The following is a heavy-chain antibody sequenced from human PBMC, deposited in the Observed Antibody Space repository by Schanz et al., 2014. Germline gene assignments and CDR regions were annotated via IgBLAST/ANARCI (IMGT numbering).Heavy chain of an antibody. J-gene: IGHJ6*02. V-gene: IGHV3-30-3*01. CDR3: ARVRRRIATPSTPSFRNYYYYAMDV. CDR2: ISYDGRNK. D-gene: IGHD6-13*01. CDR1: GFTFSSYA. Sequence: QVQLVESGGGVVQPGRSLRLSCAASGFTFSSYAMHWVRQAPGKGLEWVAVISYDGRNKYYADSVKGRFTISRDNSKNTLYLQMNSLRAEDTSVYFCARVRRRIATPSTPSFRNYYYYAMDVLGQGTTVTVSS.